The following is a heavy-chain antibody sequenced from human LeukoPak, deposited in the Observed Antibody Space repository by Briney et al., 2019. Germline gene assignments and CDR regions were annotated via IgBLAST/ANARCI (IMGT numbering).Heavy chain of an antibody. D-gene: IGHD3-16*01. CDR3: ARDTRGGHAY. Sequence: PSQTLSLTCTVSGGPISSGSYYWSWIRQPAGKGLEWIGYIFYSGSTNYNPSLKSRVTISVDTSKNQFSLKLSSVTAADTAVYYCARDTRGGHAYWGQGTLVTVSS. CDR1: GGPISSGSYY. J-gene: IGHJ4*02. V-gene: IGHV4-61*10. CDR2: IFYSGST.